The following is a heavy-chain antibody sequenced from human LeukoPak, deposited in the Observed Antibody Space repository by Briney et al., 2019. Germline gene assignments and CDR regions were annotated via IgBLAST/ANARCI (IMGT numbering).Heavy chain of an antibody. CDR1: GYTFTSYD. J-gene: IGHJ1*01. Sequence: ASVKVSCKASGYTFTSYDINWVRQATGQGLEWMGWMNPNSGNTGYAQKFQGRVTMTRDTSISTAYMELSSLRSEDTAVYYCARPDYGDYAHFQHWGQGTLVTVSS. CDR2: MNPNSGNT. CDR3: ARPDYGDYAHFQH. V-gene: IGHV1-8*01. D-gene: IGHD4-17*01.